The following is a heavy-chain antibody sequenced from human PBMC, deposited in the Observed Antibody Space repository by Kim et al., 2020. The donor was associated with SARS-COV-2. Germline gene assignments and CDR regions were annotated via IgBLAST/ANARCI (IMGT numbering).Heavy chain of an antibody. V-gene: IGHV3-7*03. J-gene: IGHJ4*02. D-gene: IGHD4-4*01. CDR3: ARMLHNYAFDY. Sequence: EKYYVDSVKGRFSNPSDNDENSLFLQMNSLRAEDTAVYYCARMLHNYAFDYWGQGALVTVSS. CDR2: EK.